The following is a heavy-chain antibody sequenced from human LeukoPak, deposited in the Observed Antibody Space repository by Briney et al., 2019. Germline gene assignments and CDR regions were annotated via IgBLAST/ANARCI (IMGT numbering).Heavy chain of an antibody. V-gene: IGHV3-9*03. CDR1: GFIFADYA. CDR2: ISWNSGSI. J-gene: IGHJ6*03. CDR3: AKGAGYYYYYYMDV. Sequence: GGSLRLSCAASGFIFADYAMHWVRQAPGKGLEWVSGISWNSGSIGYADSVKGRFTISRDNAKNSLYLQMNSLRAEDMALYYCAKGAGYYYYYYMDVWGKGTTVTVSS.